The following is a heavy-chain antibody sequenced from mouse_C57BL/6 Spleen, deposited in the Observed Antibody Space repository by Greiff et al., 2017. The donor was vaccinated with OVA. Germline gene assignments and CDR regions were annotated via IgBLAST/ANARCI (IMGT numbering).Heavy chain of an antibody. Sequence: EVMLVESGGGLVKPGGSLKLSCAASGFTFSDYGMHWVRQAPEKGLEWVAYISSGSSTIYYADTVKGRFTISRDNAKNTLFLQMTSLRSEDTAMYYCARLLESYYAMDYWGQGTSVTVSS. V-gene: IGHV5-17*01. J-gene: IGHJ4*01. D-gene: IGHD2-1*01. CDR3: ARLLESYYAMDY. CDR1: GFTFSDYG. CDR2: ISSGSSTI.